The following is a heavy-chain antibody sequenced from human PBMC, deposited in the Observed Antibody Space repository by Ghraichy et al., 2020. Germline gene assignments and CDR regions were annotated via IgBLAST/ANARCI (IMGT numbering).Heavy chain of an antibody. V-gene: IGHV3-7*03. CDR2: IRQDGNDK. CDR1: GFIFSNYW. D-gene: IGHD2-21*02. CDR3: ARIYCGGDCYSGNWWFDP. J-gene: IGHJ5*02. Sequence: GESLIISCAASGFIFSNYWMGWVRQAPGKGLEWVANIRQDGNDKYYVDSVKGRFTSSRDNTKNSLYLEMNSLRAEDTAVYYCARIYCGGDCYSGNWWFDPWGQGTLVTVSS.